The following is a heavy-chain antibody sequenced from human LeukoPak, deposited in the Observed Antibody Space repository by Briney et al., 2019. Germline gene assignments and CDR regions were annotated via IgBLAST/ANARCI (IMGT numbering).Heavy chain of an antibody. V-gene: IGHV3-33*08. CDR1: GFTFSTSG. Sequence: PGGSLRLSCAASGFTFSTSGMHWVRQAPGKGLEWVAVIASDASSKYYADSGKGRFTISRDNPENTLYLQMNSLRAEDTAVYYCARESVRRWDNDYWGQGTLVTVSS. D-gene: IGHD1-26*01. CDR3: ARESVRRWDNDY. CDR2: IASDASSK. J-gene: IGHJ4*02.